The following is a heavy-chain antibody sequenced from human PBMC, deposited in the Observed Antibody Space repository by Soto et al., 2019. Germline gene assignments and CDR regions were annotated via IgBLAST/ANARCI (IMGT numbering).Heavy chain of an antibody. Sequence: QVQLVESGGGLVKPGGSLRLSCAASGFTFSDYYMSWIRQAPGKGLEWVSYISSSSSYTNYADSVKGRFTISRDNAKNSLYLQMTSLRAEDTAVYYCARVLSSATYCSSTSCPLVYALYYYYGMDVWGQGTTVTVSS. J-gene: IGHJ6*02. V-gene: IGHV3-11*06. CDR2: ISSSSSYT. D-gene: IGHD2-2*01. CDR3: ARVLSSATYCSSTSCPLVYALYYYYGMDV. CDR1: GFTFSDYY.